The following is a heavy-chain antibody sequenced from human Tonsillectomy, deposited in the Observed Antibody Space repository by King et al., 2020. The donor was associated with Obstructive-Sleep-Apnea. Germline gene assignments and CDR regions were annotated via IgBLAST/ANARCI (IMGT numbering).Heavy chain of an antibody. CDR2: INNDGSNI. D-gene: IGHD3-9*01. J-gene: IGHJ4*02. CDR3: AREYFGARVKRFDY. Sequence: VQLVESGGDLVQPGGSLRLSCAASGFTFSSYWMHWVRHVPGKGLVWVSRINNDGSNITYADSVKGRFTISRDNAKNTLYLQMNSLRVEDTAVYYCAREYFGARVKRFDYWGQGTLVTVSS. CDR1: GFTFSSYW. V-gene: IGHV3-74*03.